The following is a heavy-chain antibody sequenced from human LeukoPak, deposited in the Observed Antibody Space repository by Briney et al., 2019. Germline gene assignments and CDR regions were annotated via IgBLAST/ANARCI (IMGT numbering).Heavy chain of an antibody. CDR3: ARDPVGATPFDY. J-gene: IGHJ4*02. V-gene: IGHV1-46*01. CDR2: INPSGGST. CDR1: GYTFSTFY. D-gene: IGHD1-26*01. Sequence: ASVKVSCKASGYTFSTFYMHWVRQAPGQGLEWMGIINPSGGSTTYAQKFQGRVTMTRDMSTSTVYMELSSLRSEDTAVYFCARDPVGATPFDYWGQGTLVTVSS.